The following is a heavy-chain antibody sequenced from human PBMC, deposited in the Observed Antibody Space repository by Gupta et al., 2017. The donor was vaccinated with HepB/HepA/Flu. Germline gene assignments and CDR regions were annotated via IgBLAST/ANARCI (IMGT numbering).Heavy chain of an antibody. CDR2: IIPILGVA. V-gene: IGHV1-69*04. J-gene: IGHJ4*02. Sequence: QVQLVQSVAEVKKPGSSVKVSCKASGVTFSRYTISWVRQAPGQGLEWMGRIIPILGVATYAQNFQDRVTITADKSTSTAYMELSSLTSEDTAVYYCARDCGSNGGRDDYWGQGTLVTVSS. CDR1: GVTFSRYT. CDR3: ARDCGSNGGRDDY. D-gene: IGHD2-2*01.